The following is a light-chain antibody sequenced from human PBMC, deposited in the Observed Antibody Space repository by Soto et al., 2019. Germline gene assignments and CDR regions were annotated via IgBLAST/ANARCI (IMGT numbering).Light chain of an antibody. Sequence: DIEMTQSPLSLPVTPGEPATISCRASQSLLNCKGCNYLDWYLQKRGQSPQLLTYLGSNRASGVPDRFCGSGSGTDFTLKISRVEAEDVGVYYCMQALQTPWTFGPGTKVDIK. CDR1: QSLLNCKGCNY. V-gene: IGKV2-28*01. J-gene: IGKJ3*01. CDR3: MQALQTPWT. CDR2: LGS.